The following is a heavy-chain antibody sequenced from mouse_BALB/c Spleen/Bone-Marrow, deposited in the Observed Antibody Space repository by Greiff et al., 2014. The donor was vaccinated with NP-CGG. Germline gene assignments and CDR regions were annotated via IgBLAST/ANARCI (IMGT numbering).Heavy chain of an antibody. V-gene: IGHV1S137*01. CDR2: ISTYYGDA. CDR3: ARDGSSWGYFDV. Sequence: QVQLKQSGAELVRPGVSVRISCKGSGYTFTDYAMHWVKQSHAKSLEWIGVISTYYGDASYNQKFKGKATMTVDKSSSTAYMELARLTSVDSAIYYCARDGSSWGYFDVWGAGTTVTVSS. D-gene: IGHD1-1*01. CDR1: GYTFTDYA. J-gene: IGHJ1*01.